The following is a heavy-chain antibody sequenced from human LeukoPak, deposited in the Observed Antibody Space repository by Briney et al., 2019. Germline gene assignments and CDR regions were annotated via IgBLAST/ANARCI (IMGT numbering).Heavy chain of an antibody. CDR2: IYYSGST. CDR3: ARGFDAHNAFDI. Sequence: SETLSLTCTVSVGSISSSDYYWSWIRQPPGKGLEWIGYIYYSGSTSYKPSLKSRVTISVDTSKNQFSLKLTSVTVADTAVYYCARGFDAHNAFDIWGQGTMVTVSS. CDR1: VGSISSSDYY. J-gene: IGHJ3*02. V-gene: IGHV4-30-4*01. D-gene: IGHD3-9*01.